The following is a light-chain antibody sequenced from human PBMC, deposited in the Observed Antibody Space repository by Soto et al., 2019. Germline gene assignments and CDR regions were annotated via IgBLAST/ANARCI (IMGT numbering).Light chain of an antibody. J-gene: IGKJ1*01. V-gene: IGKV1-5*01. Sequence: DIQMTQSPSTLSASVGDRVTITCRASQSIRTWLAWYQQKPGKAPKLLIYYASTLESGVPSRFSGSGSGTEFTLTISSLQPDDFATYYCQQYESYSPWTFGQGTKVDIK. CDR2: YAS. CDR1: QSIRTW. CDR3: QQYESYSPWT.